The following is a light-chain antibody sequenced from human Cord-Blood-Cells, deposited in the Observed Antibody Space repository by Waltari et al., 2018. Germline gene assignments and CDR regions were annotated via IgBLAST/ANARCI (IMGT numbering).Light chain of an antibody. Sequence: QSALTQPRSVSGSPGQSVTISCTGTSSDVGGYNYVSWYQQHPGKAPKLMIYDVSKRPSGVPDRFSGSMSGNTASLTISGLQAEDEADYYCCSYAGSYTGVFGGGTKLTVL. CDR3: CSYAGSYTGV. V-gene: IGLV2-11*01. J-gene: IGLJ3*02. CDR2: DVS. CDR1: SSDVGGYNY.